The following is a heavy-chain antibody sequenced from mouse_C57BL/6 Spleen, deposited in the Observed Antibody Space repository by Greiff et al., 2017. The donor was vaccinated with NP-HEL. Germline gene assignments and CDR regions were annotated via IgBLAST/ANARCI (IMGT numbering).Heavy chain of an antibody. CDR2: INPSSGYT. J-gene: IGHJ3*01. CDR1: GYTFTSYT. D-gene: IGHD1-1*01. CDR3: ARLEITTVVGPY. V-gene: IGHV1-4*01. Sequence: QVQLQQSGAELARPGASVKMSCKASGYTFTSYTMHWVKQRPGQGLEWIGYINPSSGYTKYNQKFKDKATLTADKSSSTAYMQLSSLTSEDSAVYYCARLEITTVVGPYWGQGTLVTVSA.